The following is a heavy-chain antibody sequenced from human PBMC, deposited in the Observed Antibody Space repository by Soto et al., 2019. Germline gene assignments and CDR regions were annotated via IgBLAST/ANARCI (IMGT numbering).Heavy chain of an antibody. D-gene: IGHD2-21*01. CDR2: IFHTGSG. V-gene: IGHV4-4*02. CDR1: GGSITSNW. CDR3: ARHIAVSGMRGFDH. J-gene: IGHJ4*02. Sequence: QVQLQESGPGLMKPSGTLSLTCAVSGGSITSNWWSWVRQPPGKGLEWIAEIFHTGSGNYNPSLMSRLTISRDKSKNPLSLNLNSVTAADTAVDYCARHIAVSGMRGFDHWGQGTLVTVSP.